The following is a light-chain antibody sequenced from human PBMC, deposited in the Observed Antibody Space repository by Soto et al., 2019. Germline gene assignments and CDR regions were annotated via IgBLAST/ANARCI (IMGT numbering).Light chain of an antibody. CDR3: QQYNNWPPT. V-gene: IGKV3-15*01. Sequence: EIVMTQSPATLSASPGESATLSCRASQSVRSNLAWYQQKPGQAPRXLIYVASTRATGIPARFSGSGSGTEFTLSIGSLQSEDFAVYYCQQYNNWPPTFGQGTKVDIK. CDR1: QSVRSN. J-gene: IGKJ1*01. CDR2: VAS.